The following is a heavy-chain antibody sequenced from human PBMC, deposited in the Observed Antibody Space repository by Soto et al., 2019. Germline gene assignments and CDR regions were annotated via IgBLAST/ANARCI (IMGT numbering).Heavy chain of an antibody. D-gene: IGHD4-17*01. CDR3: ARGRIRWDAFDI. CDR1: GCTFSSYA. J-gene: IGHJ3*02. V-gene: IGHV1-69*06. CDR2: IIPIFGTA. Sequence: SVKVFCKASGCTFSSYAISWVRQAPSQWLQWMRVIIPIFGTANYAQKFQGRVTITADKSKSTAYIELSSLRSEDTALYYCARGRIRWDAFDIWG.